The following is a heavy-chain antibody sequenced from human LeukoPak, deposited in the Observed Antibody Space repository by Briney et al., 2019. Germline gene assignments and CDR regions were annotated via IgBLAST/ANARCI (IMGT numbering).Heavy chain of an antibody. CDR3: ARMPYCSSTSCYTPANWFDP. CDR1: GGSISSGGYY. J-gene: IGHJ5*02. CDR2: IYYSGST. V-gene: IGHV4-31*03. D-gene: IGHD2-2*02. Sequence: SETLSLTCTVSGGSISSGGYYWSWIRQHPGKGLEWIGYIYYSGSTYYNPSLKSRVTISVDTSKNQFSLKLSSVTAADTAVYYSARMPYCSSTSCYTPANWFDPWGQGTLVTVSS.